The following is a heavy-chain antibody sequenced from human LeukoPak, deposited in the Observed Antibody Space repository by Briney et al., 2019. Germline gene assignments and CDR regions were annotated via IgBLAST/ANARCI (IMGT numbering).Heavy chain of an antibody. CDR1: GFTFKTYT. D-gene: IGHD2-2*01. CDR3: ARGSPCSTSCSWRSLNYYYYMDV. CDR2: ISSSSSYI. Sequence: PGGSLRLSCAASGFTFKTYTMHWVRQAPGMGLEWVSSISSSSSYIFYADSVKGRFTISRDNAKNSLYLQMNSLRAEDTAVYYCARGSPCSTSCSWRSLNYYYYMDVWGKGTTVTVSS. V-gene: IGHV3-21*01. J-gene: IGHJ6*03.